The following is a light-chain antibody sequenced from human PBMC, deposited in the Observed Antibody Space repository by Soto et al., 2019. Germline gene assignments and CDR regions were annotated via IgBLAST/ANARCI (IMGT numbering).Light chain of an antibody. V-gene: IGLV2-8*01. CDR2: EVS. J-gene: IGLJ2*01. Sequence: QSALTQPPSASGSPGQSVTISCTGTSSDVGGYNYVSWYRQHPGKAPKLMIFEVSQRPSGVPDRFSGSKSGNTASLTVSGLQAEDEADYYCSSYAVSSVVFGGGTKLTVL. CDR3: SSYAVSSVV. CDR1: SSDVGGYNY.